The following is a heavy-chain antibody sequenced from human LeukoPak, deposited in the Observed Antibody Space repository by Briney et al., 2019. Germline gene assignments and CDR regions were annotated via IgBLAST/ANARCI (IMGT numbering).Heavy chain of an antibody. Sequence: GESLRLSCAASGFTFSSYSMNWVRQAPGKGLEWVSYISSSSSTIYYADSVKGRFTISRDNAMNSLYLQMNSLRAEDTAVYYCARGPYCSSTSCQTPYYMDVWGKGTTVTVSS. J-gene: IGHJ6*03. CDR1: GFTFSSYS. CDR2: ISSSSSTI. D-gene: IGHD2-2*01. CDR3: ARGPYCSSTSCQTPYYMDV. V-gene: IGHV3-48*01.